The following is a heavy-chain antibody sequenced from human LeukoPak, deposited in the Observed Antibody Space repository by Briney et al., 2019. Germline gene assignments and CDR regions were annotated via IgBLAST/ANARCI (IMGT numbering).Heavy chain of an antibody. D-gene: IGHD3-9*01. Sequence: GGSLRLSCAASGFTFSSYFMNWVRQAPGKGLEWVSSISRSNTYIYYADSVKGRFTISRDNAKNSLYLQMNSLRAEDTAVYYCARERGDILTGYLDYWGQGTLVTVSS. CDR1: GFTFSSYF. V-gene: IGHV3-21*01. CDR3: ARERGDILTGYLDY. J-gene: IGHJ4*02. CDR2: ISRSNTYI.